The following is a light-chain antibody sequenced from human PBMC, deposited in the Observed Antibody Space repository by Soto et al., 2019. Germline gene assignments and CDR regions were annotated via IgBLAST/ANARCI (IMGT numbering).Light chain of an antibody. CDR1: SSDIGAYDY. V-gene: IGLV2-14*01. CDR2: EVN. Sequence: QPALTQPASLSGSPGQSITISCTGTSSDIGAYDYVSWFQQHPGKAPKHMISEVNNRPSGYTNRCSVSKPGNTPYLTIYGLKVEGVAQYFCFSFTSLRSPGFGT. CDR3: FSFTSLRSPG. J-gene: IGLJ1*01.